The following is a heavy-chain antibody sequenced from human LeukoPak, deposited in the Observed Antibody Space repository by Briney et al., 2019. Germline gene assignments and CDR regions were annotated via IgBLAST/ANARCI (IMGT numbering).Heavy chain of an antibody. Sequence: PSETLSLTRTVSGGSISSSSYYWGWIRQPPGKGLEWIGSIYYSGSTYYNPSLKSRVTISVDTSKNQFSLKLSSVTAADTAVYYCARIMVRGINWFDPWGQGTLVTVSS. CDR1: GGSISSSSYY. D-gene: IGHD3-10*01. J-gene: IGHJ5*02. V-gene: IGHV4-39*01. CDR2: IYYSGST. CDR3: ARIMVRGINWFDP.